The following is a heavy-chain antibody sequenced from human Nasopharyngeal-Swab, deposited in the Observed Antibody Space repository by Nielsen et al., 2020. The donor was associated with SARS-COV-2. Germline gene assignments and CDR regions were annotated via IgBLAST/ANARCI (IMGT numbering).Heavy chain of an antibody. CDR3: ARVKGIAAANYYYGMDV. CDR2: INHSGST. D-gene: IGHD6-13*01. Sequence: SETLSLTCTVSGGSISGYYWSWIRQPPGKGLAWIGEINHSGSTNYNPSLKSRVTISVDTSKNQFSLKLSSVTAADTAVYYCARVKGIAAANYYYGMDVWGQGTTVTVSS. CDR1: GGSISGYY. V-gene: IGHV4-34*01. J-gene: IGHJ6*02.